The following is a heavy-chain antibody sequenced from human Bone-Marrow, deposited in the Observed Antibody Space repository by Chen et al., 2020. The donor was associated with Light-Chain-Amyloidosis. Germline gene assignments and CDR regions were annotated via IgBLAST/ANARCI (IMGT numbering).Heavy chain of an antibody. D-gene: IGHD5-12*01. CDR2: IYPDDSDA. CDR1: GYTFPNYW. CDR3: ARRRDGYNFDY. J-gene: IGHJ4*02. Sequence: EVRLEQPGPEVKKPGESLKISCKGSGYTFPNYWIGWVRQMPGKGLEWMGVIYPDDSDARYSPSFEGQVTISADKSITTAYLQWRSLKASDTAMYYCARRRDGYNFDYWGQGTLVTVSS. V-gene: IGHV5-51*01.